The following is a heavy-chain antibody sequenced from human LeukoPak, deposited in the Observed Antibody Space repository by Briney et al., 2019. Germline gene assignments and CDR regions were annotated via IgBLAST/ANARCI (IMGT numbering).Heavy chain of an antibody. D-gene: IGHD3-3*01. Sequence: GGSLRLSCAASGFTFSSYWMSWVRQAPGKGLEWVANIKQDGSEKYYVDSEKGRFTISRDNAKNSLYLQMNSLRAEDTAVYYCARDTSGDFWSYYMDVWGKGTTVTVSS. CDR2: IKQDGSEK. CDR1: GFTFSSYW. V-gene: IGHV3-7*01. CDR3: ARDTSGDFWSYYMDV. J-gene: IGHJ6*03.